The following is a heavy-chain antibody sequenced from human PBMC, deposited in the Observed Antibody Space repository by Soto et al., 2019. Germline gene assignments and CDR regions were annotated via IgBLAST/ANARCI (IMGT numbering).Heavy chain of an antibody. V-gene: IGHV3-48*02. CDR2: ISSSSDTI. CDR1: SFTFSTYN. Sequence: LRLSCEASSFTFSTYNMNWVRQAPGKGLEWVSYISSSSDTIYYADSVKGRFTISRDNAKNSLYLQMNSLRDEDTAVYYCARDLISGAYTFDYWGQGTLVTVS. CDR3: ARDLISGAYTFDY. D-gene: IGHD7-27*01. J-gene: IGHJ4*02.